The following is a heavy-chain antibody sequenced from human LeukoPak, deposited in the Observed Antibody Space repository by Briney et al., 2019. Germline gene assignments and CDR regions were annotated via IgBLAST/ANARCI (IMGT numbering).Heavy chain of an antibody. D-gene: IGHD1-1*01. Sequence: PGGSLGLSCAASGFTFSESWMSWVRQAPGQGLEWVAAIKEDGSQKDYVDSVKGRFTISRDNAKNSLYLQMNSLRAEDTAVYYCATYTNWVAGDVWGQGTTVSVSS. V-gene: IGHV3-7*01. CDR1: GFTFSESW. CDR2: IKEDGSQK. J-gene: IGHJ6*02. CDR3: ATYTNWVAGDV.